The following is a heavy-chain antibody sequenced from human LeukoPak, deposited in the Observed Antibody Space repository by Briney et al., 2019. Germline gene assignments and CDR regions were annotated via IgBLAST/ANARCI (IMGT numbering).Heavy chain of an antibody. CDR2: IKSKIHGGTI. Sequence: NPGGSLRLFCAASGFTFDKAWMTWVRQAPGRGLEWVGRIKSKIHGGTIDYAARVKGRFTISSDDSENTVYLQMSSLRTEDTAMYYCTTSRVPGIDYWGQGIQVTVSS. J-gene: IGHJ4*02. CDR3: TTSRVPGIDY. CDR1: GFTFDKAW. V-gene: IGHV3-15*01. D-gene: IGHD6-19*01.